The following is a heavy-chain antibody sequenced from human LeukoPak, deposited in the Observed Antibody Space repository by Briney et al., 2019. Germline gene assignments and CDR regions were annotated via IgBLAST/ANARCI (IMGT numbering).Heavy chain of an antibody. D-gene: IGHD2-15*01. CDR2: IGTAGDT. V-gene: IGHV3-13*01. J-gene: IGHJ6*02. Sequence: PGRSLRLSCAASGFTFSSYGMHWVRQATGKGLEWVSAIGTAGDTYYPGSVKGRFTISRENAKNSLYLQMNSLRAGDTAVYYCARAWWSNYGMDVWGQGTTVTVSS. CDR3: ARAWWSNYGMDV. CDR1: GFTFSSYG.